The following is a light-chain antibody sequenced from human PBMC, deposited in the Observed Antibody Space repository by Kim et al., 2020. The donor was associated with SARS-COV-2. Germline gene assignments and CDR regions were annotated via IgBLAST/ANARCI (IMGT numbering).Light chain of an antibody. CDR2: EGS. J-gene: IGLJ3*02. CDR3: CSYAGSWV. Sequence: QSALTQPASVSGSPGQSITISCTGTSSDVGSYNLVSWYQQHPGTAPKLMIYEGSKRPSGVSNRFSGSKTGNTASLTTTELQAEDEADYYCCSYAGSWVFGGGTQLTVL. CDR1: SSDVGSYNL. V-gene: IGLV2-23*01.